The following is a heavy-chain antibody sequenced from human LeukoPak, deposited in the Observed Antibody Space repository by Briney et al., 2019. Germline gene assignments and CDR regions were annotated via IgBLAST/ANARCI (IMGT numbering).Heavy chain of an antibody. CDR2: ISGGGGTT. V-gene: IGHV3-23*01. D-gene: IGHD6-6*01. CDR1: GFTFSSYA. CDR3: AKVTLASGNFDS. J-gene: IGHJ4*02. Sequence: GGSLRLSCAASGFTFSSYAMTWVRQAPGKGLEWVSTISGGGGTTYYADSVEGHFAISRDNSKNTLYLQMNSLRAEDTAVYYCAKVTLASGNFDSWGQGTLVTVSS.